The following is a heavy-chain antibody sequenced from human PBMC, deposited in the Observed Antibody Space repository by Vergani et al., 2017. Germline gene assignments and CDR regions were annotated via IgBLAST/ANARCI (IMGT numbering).Heavy chain of an antibody. V-gene: IGHV3-21*01. CDR2: ISSSSSYI. Sequence: EVQLVESGGGLVKPGGSLRLSCAASGFTFSSYSMNWVRQAPGKGLEWVSSISSSSSYIYYADSVKGRFTISRDNAKNSLYLQMNSLRAEDTAVYYCARGGAGRGWFDPWGQGTLVTVSS. J-gene: IGHJ5*02. CDR1: GFTFSSYS. D-gene: IGHD1-26*01. CDR3: ARGGAGRGWFDP.